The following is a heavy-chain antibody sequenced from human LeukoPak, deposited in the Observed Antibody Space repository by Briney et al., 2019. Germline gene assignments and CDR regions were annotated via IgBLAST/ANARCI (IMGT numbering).Heavy chain of an antibody. Sequence: ASVKVSSKATGDTSTNYAIVWVRQAPGQGLEWMGWIGAFNGYTNYAQKLQGRVTLTTDTSTSTVYMHLRSLRPDDTAVYYCAREMGARAWFDPWGQGTLVTVSS. V-gene: IGHV1-18*01. CDR2: IGAFNGYT. J-gene: IGHJ5*02. CDR3: AREMGARAWFDP. D-gene: IGHD3-16*01. CDR1: GDTSTNYA.